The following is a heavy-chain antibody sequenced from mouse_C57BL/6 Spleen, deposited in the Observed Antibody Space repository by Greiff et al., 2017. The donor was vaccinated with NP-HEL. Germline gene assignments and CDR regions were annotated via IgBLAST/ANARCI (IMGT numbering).Heavy chain of an antibody. CDR2: IDPENGDT. J-gene: IGHJ3*01. D-gene: IGHD2-1*01. Sequence: VQLKQSGAELVRPGASVKLSCTASGFNIKDDYMHWVKQRPEQGLEWIGWIDPENGDTEYASKFQGKATITADTSSNTAYLQLSSLTSEDTAVYYCTRGNFAYWGQGTLVTVSA. CDR1: GFNIKDDY. CDR3: TRGNFAY. V-gene: IGHV14-4*01.